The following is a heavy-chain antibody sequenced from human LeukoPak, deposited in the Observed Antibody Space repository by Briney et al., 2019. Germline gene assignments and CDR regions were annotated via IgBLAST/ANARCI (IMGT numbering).Heavy chain of an antibody. CDR2: ISSSSSTI. D-gene: IGHD2-2*01. CDR1: GFTFSTYT. Sequence: GGSLRLSCAASGFTFSTYTMNGVRQAPAKGLEWVSYISSSSSTIYYADSVKGRFTISRDNAKNSLYLHMSSLRDEDTAVYYCAVARVGDYFDYWGQGTLVTVSS. CDR3: AVARVGDYFDY. J-gene: IGHJ4*02. V-gene: IGHV3-48*02.